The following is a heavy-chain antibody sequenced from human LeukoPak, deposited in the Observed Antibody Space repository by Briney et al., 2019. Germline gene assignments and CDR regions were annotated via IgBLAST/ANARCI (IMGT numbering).Heavy chain of an antibody. CDR2: IKQDGSEK. J-gene: IGHJ4*02. Sequence: GGSLRLSCAASGFTFSSYWMSWVRQAPGRGLEWVTNIKQDGSEKYYVDSVKGRFTISRDNAKNSLYLQMNSLRAEDTAVYYCARDAHIRDGYNFDYWGQGTLVTVAS. CDR3: ARDAHIRDGYNFDY. V-gene: IGHV3-7*01. CDR1: GFTFSSYW. D-gene: IGHD5-24*01.